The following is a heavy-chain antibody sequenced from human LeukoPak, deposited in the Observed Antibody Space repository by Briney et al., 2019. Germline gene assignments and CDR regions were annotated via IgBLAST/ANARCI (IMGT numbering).Heavy chain of an antibody. CDR3: ARARGPRSGPRFGVGAFDI. CDR1: GYTFTSYD. Sequence: ASVKVSCKASGYTFTSYDINWVRQATGQGLEWMGWMNPNSGNTGYAQKFQGRVTMTRNTSISTAYMELSSLRSEDTAVYYCARARGPRSGPRFGVGAFDIWGQGTMVTVSS. D-gene: IGHD3-3*01. CDR2: MNPNSGNT. V-gene: IGHV1-8*01. J-gene: IGHJ3*02.